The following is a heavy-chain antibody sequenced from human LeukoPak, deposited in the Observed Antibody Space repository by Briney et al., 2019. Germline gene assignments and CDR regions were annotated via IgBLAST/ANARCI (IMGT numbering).Heavy chain of an antibody. D-gene: IGHD6-6*01. CDR3: ASGQLVVY. CDR2: INHSGST. Sequence: SETLSLTCAVYGGPFSGYYWSWIRQPPGKGLEWIGEINHSGSTNYNPSLKSRVTISVDTSKNQFSLKLSSVTAADTAVYYCASGQLVVYWGQGTLVTVSS. V-gene: IGHV4-34*01. CDR1: GGPFSGYY. J-gene: IGHJ4*02.